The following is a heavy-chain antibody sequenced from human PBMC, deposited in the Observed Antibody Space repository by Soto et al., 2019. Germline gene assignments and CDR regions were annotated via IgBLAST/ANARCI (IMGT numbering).Heavy chain of an antibody. CDR2: IRGSGGST. J-gene: IGHJ6*04. D-gene: IGHD3-9*01. CDR3: AKDVVLRYFDWLSDGMDV. CDR1: GFTFSSYA. V-gene: IGHV3-23*01. Sequence: GGSLRLSCAASGFTFSSYAMSWVRQAPGKGLEWVSAIRGSGGSTYYADSVKGRLTISRENSKNTLYLQMNSLRAEDTAVYYCAKDVVLRYFDWLSDGMDVWGKGTTVTVSS.